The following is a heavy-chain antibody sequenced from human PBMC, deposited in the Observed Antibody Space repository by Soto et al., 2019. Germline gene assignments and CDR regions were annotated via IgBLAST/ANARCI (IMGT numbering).Heavy chain of an antibody. CDR1: GFTFSSYW. CDR2: IKQDGSEK. Sequence: EVQLVESGGGLVQPGRSLRLSCGASGFTFSSYWMSWVRQAPGKGLEWVANIKQDGSEKYYVDSVKGRFTISRDNAKNSLYLQMNSLRAEDTAVYYCARKGLVYCSSTSCYATYAFDIWGQGTMVTVSS. D-gene: IGHD2-2*01. CDR3: ARKGLVYCSSTSCYATYAFDI. J-gene: IGHJ3*02. V-gene: IGHV3-7*01.